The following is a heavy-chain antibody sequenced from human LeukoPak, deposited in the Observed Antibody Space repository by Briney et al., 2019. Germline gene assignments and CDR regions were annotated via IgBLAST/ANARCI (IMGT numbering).Heavy chain of an antibody. D-gene: IGHD1-26*01. Sequence: PGRSVRLSCAASGFTFDDYAMHWVRQAPGKGLEWVSGISWNSGSIGYADSVKGRFTISRDNAKNSLYLQMNSLRAEDMALYYCAASTYSGSYYAGLYYFDYWGQGTLVTVSS. CDR3: AASTYSGSYYAGLYYFDY. CDR2: ISWNSGSI. V-gene: IGHV3-9*03. CDR1: GFTFDDYA. J-gene: IGHJ4*02.